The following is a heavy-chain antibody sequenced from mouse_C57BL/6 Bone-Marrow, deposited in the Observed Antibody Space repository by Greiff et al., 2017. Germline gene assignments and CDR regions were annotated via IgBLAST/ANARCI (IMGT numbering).Heavy chain of an antibody. CDR2: IYPGSGST. Sequence: QVQLQQPGAELVKPGASVKMSCKASGYTFTSYWITWVKQRPGQGLEWIGDIYPGSGSTNYNEKFKSKATLTVDTSSSTADMQLSSLTAEDAAVYYCARPYYSNYGYFDVWGTGTTVTVSS. D-gene: IGHD2-5*01. CDR3: ARPYYSNYGYFDV. CDR1: GYTFTSYW. V-gene: IGHV1-55*01. J-gene: IGHJ1*03.